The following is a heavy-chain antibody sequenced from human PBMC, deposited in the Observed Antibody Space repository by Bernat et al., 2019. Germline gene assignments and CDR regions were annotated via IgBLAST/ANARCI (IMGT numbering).Heavy chain of an antibody. CDR2: IIPILGIA. CDR3: ARLGYCSSTNCYGEIWFDP. V-gene: IGHV1-69*02. D-gene: IGHD2-2*01. CDR1: GGTFSSYT. J-gene: IGHJ5*02. Sequence: QVQLVQSGAEVKKPGSSVKVSCKASGGTFSSYTISWVRQASGQGLEWMGRIIPILGIANYAQKFQGRVTITADKSTSTAYMELSSLRSEDTAVYYCARLGYCSSTNCYGEIWFDPWGQGTLVTVPA.